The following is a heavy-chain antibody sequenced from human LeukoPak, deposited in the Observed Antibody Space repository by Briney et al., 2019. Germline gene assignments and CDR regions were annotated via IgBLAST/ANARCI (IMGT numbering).Heavy chain of an antibody. D-gene: IGHD2-2*01. CDR1: GGSFSGYY. V-gene: IGHV4-34*01. CDR2: INHSGST. Sequence: SETLSLTCAVYGGSFSGYYWSWIRQPPGKGLEWIGEINHSGSTNYNPSLKSRVTISVDTSKNQFSLKLSSVTAADTAVYYCARHRRYCSSTSCSDSGYDDYWGLGTLVTVSS. J-gene: IGHJ4*02. CDR3: ARHRRYCSSTSCSDSGYDDY.